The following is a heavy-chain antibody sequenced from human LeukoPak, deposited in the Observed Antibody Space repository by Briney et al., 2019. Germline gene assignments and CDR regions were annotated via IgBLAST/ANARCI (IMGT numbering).Heavy chain of an antibody. CDR2: IQYDGNTK. V-gene: IGHV3-30*02. CDR3: AKRGGTYSYYYYMDV. J-gene: IGHJ6*03. D-gene: IGHD1-26*01. CDR1: GFTFTTYA. Sequence: QTGGSLRLSCVASGFTFTTYAMHWVRQAPGKGLEWVAFIQYDGNTKYYVDSVKGRFTISRDTSKNTLFLQMSSLRAEDTAVYYCAKRGGTYSYYYYMDVWGKGPRSPSP.